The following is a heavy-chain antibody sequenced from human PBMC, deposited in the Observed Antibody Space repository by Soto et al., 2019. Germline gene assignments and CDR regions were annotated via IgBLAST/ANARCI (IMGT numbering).Heavy chain of an antibody. CDR3: AQHEGYALHS. Sequence: QVQLQEPGPGLVKPSGTLSLTCTVSGGSHWYSWVRQAPGKGLEWIGQIFHDGRASYDPSLQSQVTISIGKARNPVSLNVPSLTAADTAIYYCAQHEGYALHSWGQGALVVVSS. CDR1: GGSHW. V-gene: IGHV4-4*02. J-gene: IGHJ4*02. D-gene: IGHD2-2*01. CDR2: IFHDGRA.